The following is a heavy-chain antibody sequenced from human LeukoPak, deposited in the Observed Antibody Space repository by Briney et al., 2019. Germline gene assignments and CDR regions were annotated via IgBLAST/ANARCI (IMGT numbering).Heavy chain of an antibody. CDR2: INPNSGGP. CDR3: VRGYSYGFYFDY. J-gene: IGHJ4*02. D-gene: IGHD5-18*01. CDR1: GYSFTGYY. V-gene: IGHV1-2*06. Sequence: GASVKVSCKTSGYSFTGYYIHWVRQAPGQGLEWMGRINPNSGGPNYGQKFQGTVTMTRDTSISTAYLELSNLRSDDTAANYCVRGYSYGFYFDYWGQGSLVTVSS.